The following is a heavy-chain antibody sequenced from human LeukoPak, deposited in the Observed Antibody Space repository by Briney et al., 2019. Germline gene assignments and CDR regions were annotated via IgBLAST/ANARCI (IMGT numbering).Heavy chain of an antibody. CDR2: IIPILGIA. J-gene: IGHJ4*02. D-gene: IGHD2-15*01. CDR3: ARVVAATPNFDY. CDR1: GGTFSSYA. V-gene: IGHV1-69*04. Sequence: SVKVSCKASGGTFSSYAISWVRQAPGQGLEWMGRIIPILGIANYAQKFQGRVTMTTDTSTSVVYMELRSLKSDDTAVYYCARVVAATPNFDYWGQGTLVTVSS.